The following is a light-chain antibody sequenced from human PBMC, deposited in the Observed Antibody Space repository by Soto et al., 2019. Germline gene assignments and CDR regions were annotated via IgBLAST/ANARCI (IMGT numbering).Light chain of an antibody. V-gene: IGKV1-39*01. CDR2: AAS. Sequence: DIQMTQSPSSLSASVGDRVTITSRASQSISSYLNWYQQKPGKAPKLLIYAASSLQSGVPSRFSGSGSGTDFTLTISSLQPEDFATYYCQQSYSTPVTFGGGTKVDI. CDR3: QQSYSTPVT. CDR1: QSISSY. J-gene: IGKJ4*01.